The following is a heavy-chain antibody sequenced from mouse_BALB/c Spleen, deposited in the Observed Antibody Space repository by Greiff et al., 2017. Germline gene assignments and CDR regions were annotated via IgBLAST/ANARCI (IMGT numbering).Heavy chain of an antibody. Sequence: EVKLMESGAELVKPGASVKLSCTASGFNIKDTYMHWVKQRPEQGLEWIGRIDPANGNTKYDPKFQGKATITADTSSNTAYLQLSSLTSEDTAVYYCARGGYRYYFDYWGQGTPLTVSA. V-gene: IGHV14-3*02. CDR1: GFNIKDTY. CDR2: IDPANGNT. CDR3: ARGGYRYYFDY. D-gene: IGHD2-14*01. J-gene: IGHJ2*01.